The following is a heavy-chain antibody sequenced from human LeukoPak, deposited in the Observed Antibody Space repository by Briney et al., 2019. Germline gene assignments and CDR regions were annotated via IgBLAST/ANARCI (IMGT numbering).Heavy chain of an antibody. CDR1: GSTFSSYW. D-gene: IGHD2/OR15-2a*01. CDR3: TRVPYL. J-gene: IGHJ4*02. CDR2: IKSDGSST. V-gene: IGHV3-74*01. Sequence: PGGSLRLSCAASGSTFSSYWMHWVRQAPGKGLVWVSRIKSDGSSTSYADSVKGRFTISRDNAKNTLYLQMNSLRAEDTAVYYCTRVPYLGGQGTLVTVSS.